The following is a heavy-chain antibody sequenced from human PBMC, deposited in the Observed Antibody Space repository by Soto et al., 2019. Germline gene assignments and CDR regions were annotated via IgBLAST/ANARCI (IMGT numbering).Heavy chain of an antibody. CDR2: ISTNNGNT. CDR1: GYTFTSCG. CDR3: AREWCRNGVCYGPDY. V-gene: IGHV1-18*01. Sequence: GASVKVSCKASGYTFTSCGISWVRQAPGQGLEWMGWISTNNGNTNYAQKFQGRVTMTTDTSTSTAYMELRSLRFDDTAVYYCAREWCRNGVCYGPDYWGQGALVTVSS. D-gene: IGHD2-8*01. J-gene: IGHJ4*02.